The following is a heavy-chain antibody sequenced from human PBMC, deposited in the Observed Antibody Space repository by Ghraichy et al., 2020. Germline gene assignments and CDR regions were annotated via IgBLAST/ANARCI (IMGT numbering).Heavy chain of an antibody. CDR2: ISAHNGNT. J-gene: IGHJ6*02. V-gene: IGHV1-18*04. Sequence: ASVKVSCKASGYTFTSYGISWVRQAPGQGLEWMGWISAHNGNTNYAQKLQGRVTMTTDTSTSTAYMELRSLRSDDTAVYYCARGLGTTSPYYYYGMDVWGQGTTVTVSS. CDR3: ARGLGTTSPYYYYGMDV. D-gene: IGHD1-1*01. CDR1: GYTFTSYG.